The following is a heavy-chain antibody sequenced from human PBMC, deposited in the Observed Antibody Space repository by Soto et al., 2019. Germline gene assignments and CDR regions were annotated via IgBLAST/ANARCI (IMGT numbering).Heavy chain of an antibody. CDR2: IKSKTDGGTT. D-gene: IGHD2-15*01. CDR3: TSHSAHCSGGRCYLGVFDY. J-gene: IGHJ4*02. CDR1: GLTFINAW. V-gene: IGHV3-15*01. Sequence: VYLVESGGGSAKPGESLRLSCAVSGLTFINAWMSWVRQAPGKGLEWVGRIKSKTDGGTTDYAAPVKGRFTISRDDSKNTIYLQMNSLKTEDTGIYYCTSHSAHCSGGRCYLGVFDYWGQGTLVSVSS.